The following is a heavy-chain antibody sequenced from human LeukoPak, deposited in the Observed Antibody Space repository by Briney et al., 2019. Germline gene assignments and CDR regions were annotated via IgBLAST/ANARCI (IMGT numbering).Heavy chain of an antibody. J-gene: IGHJ4*02. CDR3: AKDQAYYYDSSAYI. Sequence: PGGSLRLSCAASGFTFNNYAMSWVRQAPGKGLEWVSAISDSGGSTYYADSVKGRFTISRDNSKNTLYLQMNSLRAEDTAVYYCAKDQAYYYDSSAYIWGQGTLVTVSS. CDR1: GFTFNNYA. D-gene: IGHD3-22*01. CDR2: ISDSGGST. V-gene: IGHV3-23*01.